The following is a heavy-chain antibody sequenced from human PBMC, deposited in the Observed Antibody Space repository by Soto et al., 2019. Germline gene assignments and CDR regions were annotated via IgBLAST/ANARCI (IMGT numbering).Heavy chain of an antibody. CDR1: GYGFTSYW. D-gene: IGHD1-1*01. Sequence: AESLKISCKGSGYGFTSYWIGWVRQMPGKDLEWMGIIYPGDSDTRYSPSFQGQVTISADKSISTAYLQWSSLKASDTAMYYCARHHPYTTGTTLWFAPWGKGTLVTVSS. CDR2: IYPGDSDT. V-gene: IGHV5-51*01. CDR3: ARHHPYTTGTTLWFAP. J-gene: IGHJ5*02.